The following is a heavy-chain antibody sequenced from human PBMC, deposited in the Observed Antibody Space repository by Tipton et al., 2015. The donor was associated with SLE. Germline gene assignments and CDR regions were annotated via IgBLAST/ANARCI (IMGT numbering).Heavy chain of an antibody. CDR3: ARQGDYDAFDI. J-gene: IGHJ3*02. CDR1: GGSISSGSYY. CDR2: IYTSGST. Sequence: TLSLTCTVSGGSISSGSYYWSWIRQPAGKGLEWIGHIYTSGSTNYNPSLKSRVTISVDTSKNQFSLKLSSVTAADTAMYYCARQGDYDAFDIWGQGTMVTVSS. D-gene: IGHD4-17*01. V-gene: IGHV4-61*09.